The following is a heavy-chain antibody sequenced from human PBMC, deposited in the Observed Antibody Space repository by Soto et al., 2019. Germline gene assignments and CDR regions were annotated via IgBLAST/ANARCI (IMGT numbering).Heavy chain of an antibody. CDR2: INPNSGGT. Sequence: ASMKVSCKASGYTFTGYYMHWVRQAPGQGLEWMGWINPNSGGTNYAQKFQGRVTMTRDTSISTAYMELSRLRSDDTAVYYCARDRCSSTSCYYYYYYGMDVWGQGTTVTVSS. J-gene: IGHJ6*02. D-gene: IGHD2-2*01. CDR1: GYTFTGYY. V-gene: IGHV1-2*02. CDR3: ARDRCSSTSCYYYYYYGMDV.